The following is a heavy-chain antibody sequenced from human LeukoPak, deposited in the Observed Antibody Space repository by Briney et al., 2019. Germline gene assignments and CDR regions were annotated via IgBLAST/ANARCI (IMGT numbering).Heavy chain of an antibody. CDR2: ISHDGSNK. D-gene: IGHD6-13*01. V-gene: IGHV3-30-3*01. J-gene: IGHJ3*02. Sequence: QPGRSLRLSCAASGFTFSSYDMHWVRQAPGKGLEWVAVISHDGSNKYYADSVKGRFTISRDNSKNTLYLQMNSLRAEDTAVYYCARVDSSWYDAFDIWGQGTMVTVSS. CDR3: ARVDSSWYDAFDI. CDR1: GFTFSSYD.